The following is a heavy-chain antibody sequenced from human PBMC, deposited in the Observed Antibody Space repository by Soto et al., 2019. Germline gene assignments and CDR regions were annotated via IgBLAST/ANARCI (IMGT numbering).Heavy chain of an antibody. Sequence: QVQLVQSGAEVTKPGASVKVSCKASGYTLTSYGISWVRQAPGQGLEWMGWISAYNGDTNYAQSLQGRVTMTTDTSTTTAYMELRSLRSDDTAVYYCATTIGYSYYCDGMDVWGQGTTVTVSS. CDR3: ATTIGYSYYCDGMDV. D-gene: IGHD5-12*01. CDR2: ISAYNGDT. CDR1: GYTLTSYG. J-gene: IGHJ6*02. V-gene: IGHV1-18*01.